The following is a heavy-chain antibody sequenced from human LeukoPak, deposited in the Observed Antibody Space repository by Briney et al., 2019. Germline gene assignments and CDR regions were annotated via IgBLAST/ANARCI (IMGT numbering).Heavy chain of an antibody. Sequence: PSETLSLTCTVSGGSISSYYWGWIRQPPGKGLEWIGYIYYSGSTYYNPSLKSRVTISVDTSKNQFSLKLSSVIAADTAVYYCARVAKFTDFDYWGQGTLVTVSS. V-gene: IGHV4-59*08. D-gene: IGHD2-15*01. J-gene: IGHJ4*02. CDR1: GGSISSYY. CDR2: IYYSGST. CDR3: ARVAKFTDFDY.